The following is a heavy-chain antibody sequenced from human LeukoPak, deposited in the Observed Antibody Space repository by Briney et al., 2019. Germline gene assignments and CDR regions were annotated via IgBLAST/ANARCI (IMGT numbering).Heavy chain of an antibody. V-gene: IGHV3-21*05. D-gene: IGHD2-2*01. J-gene: IGHJ5*02. Sequence: PGGSLRLSCAASGFTFSLYAVNWVRQAPGKGLEWVSYINDESSDIHYAGSVGGRFTISRDDARQTLYLQLSSLRVEDTAVYYCARDTFQPGLIDPWGQGTLVTVSS. CDR1: GFTFSLYA. CDR2: INDESSDI. CDR3: ARDTFQPGLIDP.